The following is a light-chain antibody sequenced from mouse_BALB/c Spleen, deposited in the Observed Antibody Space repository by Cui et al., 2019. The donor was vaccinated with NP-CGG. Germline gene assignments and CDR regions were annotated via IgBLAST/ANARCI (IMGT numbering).Light chain of an antibody. CDR2: GTN. V-gene: IGLV1*01. CDR1: TGAVTTSNY. J-gene: IGLJ1*01. Sequence: VVTQESALTTSPGETVTLTCRSSTGAVTTSNYANWVQEKPDHLFTGLIGGTNNRVPGVPARFSGSLIGDKAALTITGTQTEDEAIYFCALWYSNHWVFGGGTKLTVL. CDR3: ALWYSNHWV.